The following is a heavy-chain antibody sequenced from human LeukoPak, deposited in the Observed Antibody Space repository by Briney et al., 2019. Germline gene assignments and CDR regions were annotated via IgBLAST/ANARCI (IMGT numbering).Heavy chain of an antibody. CDR1: GFTFSIYS. CDR2: ISGNTI. D-gene: IGHD6-13*01. J-gene: IGHJ4*02. V-gene: IGHV3-48*04. Sequence: GGSLRLSCAASGFTFSIYSMNWVRQAPGKGLEWVSHISGNTIFYADSVRGRFTISRDNAKNSLYLQMNSLRAEDTAVYYCARHGSSWSFDYWGQGTLVTVSS. CDR3: ARHGSSWSFDY.